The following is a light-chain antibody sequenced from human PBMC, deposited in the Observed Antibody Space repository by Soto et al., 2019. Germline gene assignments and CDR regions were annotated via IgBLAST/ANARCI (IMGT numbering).Light chain of an antibody. CDR2: DVS. CDR3: SSYTSTTTQVV. Sequence: QSALTQPASVSGSPGQSITISCTGTSSDVGGYNYVSWYQQDPGKAPKLMIYDVSNRPSGVSNRFSGSKSGNTASLTISGLQAEDEADYYCSSYTSTTTQVVFGGGTKVPS. V-gene: IGLV2-14*01. CDR1: SSDVGGYNY. J-gene: IGLJ2*01.